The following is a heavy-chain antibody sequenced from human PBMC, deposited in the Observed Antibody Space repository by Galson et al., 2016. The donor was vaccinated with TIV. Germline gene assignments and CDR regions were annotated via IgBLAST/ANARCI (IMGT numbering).Heavy chain of an antibody. CDR1: GGTFSTYT. V-gene: IGHV1-8*02. CDR3: TTVRLRGSGGMDV. Sequence: SVKVSCKASGGTFSTYTTNWVRQAPGQGLEWMGWVNPHSGNTGYSQKFQGRVTMTADTSTDTAYMELSGLRSEDTAIYFCTTVRLRGSGGMDVWGQGTTVIVSS. J-gene: IGHJ6*02. D-gene: IGHD1-1*01. CDR2: VNPHSGNT.